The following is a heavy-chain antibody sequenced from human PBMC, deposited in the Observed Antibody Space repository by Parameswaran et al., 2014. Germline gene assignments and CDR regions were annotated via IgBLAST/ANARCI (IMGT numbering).Heavy chain of an antibody. CDR3: ARDSRLYYDFWSGYCIDY. J-gene: IGHJ4*02. D-gene: IGHD3-3*01. V-gene: IGHV3-33*01. CDR2: IWYDGSNK. Sequence: WIRQPPGKGLEWVAVIWYDGSNKYYADSVKGRFTISRDNSKNTLFLQMNSLRAEDTAVYYCARDSRLYYDFWSGYCIDYWGQGTLVTVSS.